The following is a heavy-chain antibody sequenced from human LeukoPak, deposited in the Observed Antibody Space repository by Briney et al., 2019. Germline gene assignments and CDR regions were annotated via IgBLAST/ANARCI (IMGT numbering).Heavy chain of an antibody. V-gene: IGHV4-39*01. CDR3: ARQDSSGWYEAFGI. Sequence: SETLSLTCTVSGGSISSSSYYWGWIRQPPGKGLEWIGSIYYSGSTYYNPSLKSRVTISVDTSKNQFSLKLSSVTAADTAVYYCARQDSSGWYEAFGIWGQGTMVTVSS. D-gene: IGHD6-19*01. J-gene: IGHJ3*02. CDR2: IYYSGST. CDR1: GGSISSSSYY.